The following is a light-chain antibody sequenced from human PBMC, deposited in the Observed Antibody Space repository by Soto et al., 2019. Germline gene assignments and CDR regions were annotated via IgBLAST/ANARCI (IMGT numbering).Light chain of an antibody. J-gene: IGKJ4*01. CDR3: QQANSFPLT. CDR1: QGISRW. Sequence: DIQMTQSPSSVSASVGDRVTISCRASQGISRWLAWYQQKPGEAPKLLIYAASILQSRVPSRFSGSGSGTDFTLTITSLQPEDFATYYCQQANSFPLTVGGGTKVDSK. V-gene: IGKV1-12*01. CDR2: AAS.